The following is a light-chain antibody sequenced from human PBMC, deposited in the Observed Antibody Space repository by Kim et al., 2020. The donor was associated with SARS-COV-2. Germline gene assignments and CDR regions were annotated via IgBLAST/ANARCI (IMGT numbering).Light chain of an antibody. J-gene: IGKJ4*01. CDR2: DAS. Sequence: SPGERATLSCRASQSIGTNLAWYQQKLGQTPRLLIYDASTRATGIPARFSGSGSGAEFTLTISSLQSEDFAIYYCQQYNVWPPLTFGGGTKVDIK. CDR1: QSIGTN. CDR3: QQYNVWPPLT. V-gene: IGKV3-15*01.